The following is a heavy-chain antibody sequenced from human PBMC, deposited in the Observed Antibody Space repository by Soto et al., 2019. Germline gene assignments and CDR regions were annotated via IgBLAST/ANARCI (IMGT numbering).Heavy chain of an antibody. CDR2: ISRTGGRT. CDR1: AFNFSGSS. V-gene: IGHV3-23*01. J-gene: IGHJ4*02. Sequence: EVQLLQSGGGLVQPGGSLRLSCAASAFNFSGSSMSWVRQAPGKGLHWVSGISRTGGRTFYTDSVKGRFTISRDNSDNTLHLQMNRLRVEDTALYSCATYDFWRFDYWCQGIVVTVSS. D-gene: IGHD3-3*01. CDR3: ATYDFWRFDY.